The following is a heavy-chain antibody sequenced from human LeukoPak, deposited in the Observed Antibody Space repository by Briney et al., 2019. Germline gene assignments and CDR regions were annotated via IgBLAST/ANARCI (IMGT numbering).Heavy chain of an antibody. CDR3: AKEHRRVIGNWFDP. CDR1: GFTFSSYG. V-gene: IGHV3-30*18. D-gene: IGHD2/OR15-2a*01. J-gene: IGHJ5*02. CDR2: MSYDGSNK. Sequence: GGSLRLSCAASGFTFSSYGMHWVRQAPGKGLEWVAVMSYDGSNKYYSDSVKGRFTISRDNSKNTLYLQMNSLRAEDTAVYYCAKEHRRVIGNWFDPWGQGTLVTVSS.